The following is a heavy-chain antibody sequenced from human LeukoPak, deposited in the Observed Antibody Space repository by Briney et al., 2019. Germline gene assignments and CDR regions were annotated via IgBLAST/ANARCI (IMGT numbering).Heavy chain of an antibody. D-gene: IGHD3-10*01. Sequence: GGSLRLSCAASGFIFDDYAMHWVRQAPGKGLEWVSTINWNSGTLAYADSVEGRFTIYRDSAKNSLYLQMNRLRTEGTALYYCARGLGGDQGYFDLWGRGTLATVSS. J-gene: IGHJ2*01. CDR1: GFIFDDYA. CDR2: INWNSGTL. CDR3: ARGLGGDQGYFDL. V-gene: IGHV3-9*01.